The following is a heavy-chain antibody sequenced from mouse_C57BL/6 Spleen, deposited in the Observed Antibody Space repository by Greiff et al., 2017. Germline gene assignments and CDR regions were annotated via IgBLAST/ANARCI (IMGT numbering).Heavy chain of an antibody. CDR2: IYPGDGDT. CDR3: ARYWVWYFDV. CDR1: GYAFSSSW. Sequence: QVQLKQSGPELVKPGASVKISCKASGYAFSSSWMNWVKQRPGKGLEWIGRIYPGDGDTNYNGKFKGKATLTADKSSSTAYMQLSSLTSEDSAVYFCARYWVWYFDVWGTGTTVTVSS. J-gene: IGHJ1*03. V-gene: IGHV1-82*01.